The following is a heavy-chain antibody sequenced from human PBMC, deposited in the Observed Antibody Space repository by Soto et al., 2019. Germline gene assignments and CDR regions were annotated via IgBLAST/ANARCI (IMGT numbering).Heavy chain of an antibody. J-gene: IGHJ6*02. Sequence: SVKVSCKASGGTFSSYAISWVRQAPGQGLEWMGGIIPIFGTANYAQKFQGRVTITADESTSTAYMELSSPRSEDTAVYYCARYREYSSSSARFIEKNYYYGLDVWGQGTTVTVS. D-gene: IGHD6-6*01. CDR2: IIPIFGTA. CDR3: ARYREYSSSSARFIEKNYYYGLDV. CDR1: GGTFSSYA. V-gene: IGHV1-69*13.